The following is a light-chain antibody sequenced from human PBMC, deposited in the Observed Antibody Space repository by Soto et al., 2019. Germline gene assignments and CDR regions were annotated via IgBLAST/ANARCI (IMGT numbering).Light chain of an antibody. V-gene: IGKV3-20*01. Sequence: DIVLTQSPGTLSLSPGERAALSCRASESVTGGYLAWYQQKPGQAPSFLIYGTSMKATGISDRFTGSGSGTDFTLTISRLKPEDFAVYYCQQYGSSPVTFGGGTKVEMK. CDR3: QQYGSSPVT. CDR2: GTS. CDR1: ESVTGGY. J-gene: IGKJ4*01.